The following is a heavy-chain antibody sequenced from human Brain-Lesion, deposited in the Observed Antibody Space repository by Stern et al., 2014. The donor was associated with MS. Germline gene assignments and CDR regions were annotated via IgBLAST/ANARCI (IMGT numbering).Heavy chain of an antibody. D-gene: IGHD3-22*01. Sequence: QLQLQESGPGLVKPSQTLSLTCTVSGASISSGTYFWTWIRQPAGKGLEWIGRISPRGSTPYNPAIKGRFTIPVDTSKKEFSLKLSSLTAADTAVYYCARAYYYDTSGDSDAFNIWGQGTQVTVSS. CDR1: GASISSGTYF. CDR2: ISPRGST. J-gene: IGHJ3*02. CDR3: ARAYYYDTSGDSDAFNI. V-gene: IGHV4-61*02.